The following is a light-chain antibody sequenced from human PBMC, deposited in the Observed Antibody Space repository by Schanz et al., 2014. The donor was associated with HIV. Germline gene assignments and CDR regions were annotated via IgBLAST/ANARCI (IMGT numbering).Light chain of an antibody. Sequence: QSALTQPPSVSGSPGQPAPISCIGTSRNIGTYNRVSWYQQSPGTAPKLIVYEVKNRPSGVPERFSGSQSGTSASLAITGLQAEDEADYYCQSYDSTLSAWVFGGGTKLTVL. CDR1: SRNIGTYNR. J-gene: IGLJ3*02. CDR2: EVK. CDR3: QSYDSTLSAWV. V-gene: IGLV2-18*02.